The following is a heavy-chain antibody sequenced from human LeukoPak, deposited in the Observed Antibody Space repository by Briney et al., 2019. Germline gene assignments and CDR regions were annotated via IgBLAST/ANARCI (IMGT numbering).Heavy chain of an antibody. V-gene: IGHV3-21*01. Sequence: GGSLRLSCAASGFTFSIYSMNWVRQAPGKGLEWVSSISSSSYIYYADSVKGRFTISRDNAKNSLYLQMNSLRAEDTAVYYCATEELAAAGTVLDYWGQGTLVTVSS. CDR1: GFTFSIYS. J-gene: IGHJ4*02. CDR2: ISSSSYI. D-gene: IGHD6-13*01. CDR3: ATEELAAAGTVLDY.